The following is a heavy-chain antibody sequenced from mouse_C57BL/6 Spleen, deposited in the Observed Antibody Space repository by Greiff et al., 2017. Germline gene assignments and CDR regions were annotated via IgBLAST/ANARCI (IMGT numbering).Heavy chain of an antibody. CDR3: AREGYGYDHWYFDV. CDR2: IYPSDSET. Sequence: QVHVKQPGAELVRPGSSVKLSCKASGYTFTSYWMDWVKQRPGQGLEWIGNIYPSDSETHYNQKFKDKATLTVDKSSSTAYMQLSSLTSEDSAVYYCAREGYGYDHWYFDVWGTGTTVTVSS. D-gene: IGHD2-2*01. CDR1: GYTFTSYW. V-gene: IGHV1-61*01. J-gene: IGHJ1*03.